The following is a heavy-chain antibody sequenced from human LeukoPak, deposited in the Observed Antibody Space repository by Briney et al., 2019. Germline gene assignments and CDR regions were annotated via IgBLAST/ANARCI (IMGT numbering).Heavy chain of an antibody. V-gene: IGHV3-21*01. J-gene: IGHJ4*02. CDR3: ARSTSASGTGDY. D-gene: IGHD6-13*01. CDR1: GFTFSSYS. CDR2: TSSGSGYI. Sequence: GGSLRLSCAASGFTFSSYSMHWVRQAPGKGLEWVSSTSSGSGYIYSADSVKGRFTISRDNTKNSLYLQMNSLGAEDTAVYYCARSTSASGTGDYWGQGTLVTVSS.